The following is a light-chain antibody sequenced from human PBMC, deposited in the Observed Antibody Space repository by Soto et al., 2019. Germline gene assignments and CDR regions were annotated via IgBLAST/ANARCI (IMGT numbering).Light chain of an antibody. CDR1: SSDVGGYNY. Sequence: QSALTQPASESGYPGQSINISCTGTSSDVGGYNYVSWYQHHPGKAPKLIIYDVSNRPSGVSNPFSGSKSGNTASLTISGLQPEDEADYYCSSYTTSNTRQIVFGTGTKLTVL. CDR2: DVS. J-gene: IGLJ1*01. V-gene: IGLV2-14*03. CDR3: SSYTTSNTRQIV.